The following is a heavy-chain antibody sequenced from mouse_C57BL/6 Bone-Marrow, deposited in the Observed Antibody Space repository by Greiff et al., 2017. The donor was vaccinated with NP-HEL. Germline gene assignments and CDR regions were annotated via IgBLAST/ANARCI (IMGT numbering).Heavy chain of an antibody. Sequence: QVQLQQSGAELVKPGASVKLSCKASGYTFTDYEMHWVKQTPVHGLEWIGAIDPETGGTAYNQKFKGKAILTADKSSSTAYMELRSLTSEDSAVYYCTRRRDSDYWGQGTTLTVSS. V-gene: IGHV1-15*01. CDR1: GYTFTDYE. J-gene: IGHJ2*01. CDR2: IDPETGGT. CDR3: TRRRDSDY.